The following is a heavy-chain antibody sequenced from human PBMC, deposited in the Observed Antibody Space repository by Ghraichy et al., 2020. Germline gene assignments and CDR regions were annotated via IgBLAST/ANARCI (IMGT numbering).Heavy chain of an antibody. CDR3: ARIIGSRFDN. CDR1: GFTFSSYW. Sequence: GGSLRLSCGASGFTFSSYWMSWVHQAPGKGLEWVAKIKGDGSEKHYLDSVKGRFTISRDNAKNSLYLQMNNLRAEDTAVYYCARIIGSRFDNWGQGTLGTVSS. V-gene: IGHV3-7*01. D-gene: IGHD3-10*01. CDR2: IKGDGSEK. J-gene: IGHJ4*02.